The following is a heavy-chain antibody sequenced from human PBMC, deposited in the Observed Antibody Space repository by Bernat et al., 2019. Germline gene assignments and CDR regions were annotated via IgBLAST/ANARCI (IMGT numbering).Heavy chain of an antibody. CDR1: GGSISSSNW. J-gene: IGHJ4*02. V-gene: IGHV4-4*02. Sequence: QVQLQESGPGLVKPSGTLSLTCAVSGGSISSSNWWSWVRQPPGKGLEWIGEIYHSGSTYYNPSLKSRVTISVDTSKNQFSLKLSSVTAADTAVYYCARRVITMVRGVIIGPYYFDYWGQGTLVTVSS. CDR2: IYHSGST. CDR3: ARRVITMVRGVIIGPYYFDY. D-gene: IGHD3-10*01.